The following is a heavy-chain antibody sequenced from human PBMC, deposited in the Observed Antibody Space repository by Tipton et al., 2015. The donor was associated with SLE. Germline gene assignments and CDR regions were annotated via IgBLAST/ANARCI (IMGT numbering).Heavy chain of an antibody. CDR2: INSDGSST. Sequence: SLRFSCAASGFTFSRYWMYWVRQAPGKGLVWVSRINSDGSSTSYADSVKGRFTISRDNAKNTLYLQMNSLRAEDTAVYYCAKETPWVGVFDYWGQGTLVTVSS. D-gene: IGHD1-26*01. V-gene: IGHV3-74*01. CDR3: AKETPWVGVFDY. CDR1: GFTFSRYW. J-gene: IGHJ4*02.